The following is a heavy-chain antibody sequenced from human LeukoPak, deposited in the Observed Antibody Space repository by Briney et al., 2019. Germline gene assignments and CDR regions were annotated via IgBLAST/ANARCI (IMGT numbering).Heavy chain of an antibody. D-gene: IGHD3-16*01. V-gene: IGHV3-21*01. CDR1: GFSFSSNT. Sequence: GGSLRLSCAASGFSFSSNTMNWVRQAPGKGLEWVSPISSSSTYIYYADSLKGRFTISRDNAKNSLYLQMNSLRAEDTAVYYCAREGGTIYYYYGMDVWRQGTTVTVSS. CDR2: ISSSSTYI. CDR3: AREGGTIYYYYGMDV. J-gene: IGHJ6*02.